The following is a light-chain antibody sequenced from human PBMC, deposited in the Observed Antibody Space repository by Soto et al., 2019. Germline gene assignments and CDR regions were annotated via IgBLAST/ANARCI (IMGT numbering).Light chain of an antibody. J-gene: IGKJ3*01. Sequence: EIVLTQSPGTLSLSPGERATLSCRASQSVSSSYLAWYQQKPGQAPRLLIYGASSRATGIPDRFSGSGSGTDFTLTISRLEPEFFAVYCCQQYGSSPLFTFAPGTKVAI. CDR1: QSVSSSY. V-gene: IGKV3-20*01. CDR3: QQYGSSPLFT. CDR2: GAS.